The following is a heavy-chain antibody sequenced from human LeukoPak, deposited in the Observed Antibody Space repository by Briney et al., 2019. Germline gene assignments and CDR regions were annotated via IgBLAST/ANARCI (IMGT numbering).Heavy chain of an antibody. D-gene: IGHD2-2*03. CDR1: GFTFSSYT. CDR3: AKDGGLWISAHWGDS. J-gene: IGHJ4*02. CDR2: ISTGGGNT. V-gene: IGHV3-23*01. Sequence: GGSLRLSCTASGFTFSSYTMSWVRQAPGKGLKWVSTISTGGGNTYYADSVQGRFTVSRDDSKNTLYLQMNSLRAEDTAVYYCAKDGGLWISAHWGDSWGRGTLVTVSS.